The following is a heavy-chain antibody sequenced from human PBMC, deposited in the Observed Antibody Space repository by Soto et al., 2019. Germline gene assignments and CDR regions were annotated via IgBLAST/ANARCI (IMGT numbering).Heavy chain of an antibody. CDR3: VYPRVLLWFGDYGKNWFDP. D-gene: IGHD3-10*01. CDR1: GFTFSSYA. J-gene: IGHJ5*02. Sequence: GGSLRLSYAASGFTFSSYAMSWVRQAPGKGLEWVSAISGSGGSTYYADSVKGRFTISRDNSKNTLYLQMNSLRAEDTAVYYCVYPRVLLWFGDYGKNWFDPWGQGTLVTVSS. CDR2: ISGSGGST. V-gene: IGHV3-23*01.